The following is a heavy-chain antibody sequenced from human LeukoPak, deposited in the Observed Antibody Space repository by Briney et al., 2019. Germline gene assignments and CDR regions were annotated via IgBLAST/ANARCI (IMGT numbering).Heavy chain of an antibody. CDR3: ARDPVAVDALDY. V-gene: IGHV3-21*01. CDR2: ISSSSSYI. CDR1: GFTFSSYS. Sequence: GGSLRLSCAASGFTFSSYSMNWVRQAPGKGLEWVSSISSSSSYIYYADSVKGRFTISRDNAKNSLYLQMNSLRAEDTAVYYCARDPVAVDALDYWGQGTLVTVSS. J-gene: IGHJ4*02. D-gene: IGHD6-19*01.